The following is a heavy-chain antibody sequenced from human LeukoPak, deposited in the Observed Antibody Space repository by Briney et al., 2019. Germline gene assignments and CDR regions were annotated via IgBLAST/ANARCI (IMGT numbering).Heavy chain of an antibody. Sequence: PSETLSLTCSVSGGSISSDYWAWIRQPPGKGLEWIGYMYYTGSTNYNPSLKSRVTIFLATSKNQFSLKLSSVTAADTAVYYCARVSVVYGMDVWGRGTTVTVSS. V-gene: IGHV4-59*01. CDR3: ARVSVVYGMDV. J-gene: IGHJ6*02. CDR2: MYYTGST. CDR1: GGSISSDY.